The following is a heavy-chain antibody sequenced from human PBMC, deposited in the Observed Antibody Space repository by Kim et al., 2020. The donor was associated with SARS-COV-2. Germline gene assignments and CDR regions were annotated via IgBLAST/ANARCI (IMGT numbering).Heavy chain of an antibody. CDR3: ARQGPSITLDS. CDR1: GYSFTSYW. D-gene: IGHD3-3*02. Sequence: GEALKISCKSSGYSFTSYWIGWVRQMPGKGLEWMGIINPRDSDTRYSPSFQGQVTLSVDKPITTAYVQWSSLKASDTAIYYCARQGPSITLDSWGQGTLV. J-gene: IGHJ5*01. CDR2: INPRDSDT. V-gene: IGHV5-51*01.